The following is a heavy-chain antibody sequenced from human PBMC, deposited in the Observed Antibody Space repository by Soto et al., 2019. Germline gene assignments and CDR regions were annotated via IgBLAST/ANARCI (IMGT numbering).Heavy chain of an antibody. D-gene: IGHD4-17*01. V-gene: IGHV4-38-2*01. J-gene: IGHJ4*02. CDR2: IYHSGTT. CDR1: GDSISSGYY. CDR3: ARGRIGDYFDY. Sequence: SETLSLTCAVSGDSISSGYYWAWIRQPPGKGLEWIGSIYHSGTTYYNPSLKSRVTTSVDTSKNQFSLKLSSVTAADTAVYYCARGRIGDYFDYWGQGTLVTVSS.